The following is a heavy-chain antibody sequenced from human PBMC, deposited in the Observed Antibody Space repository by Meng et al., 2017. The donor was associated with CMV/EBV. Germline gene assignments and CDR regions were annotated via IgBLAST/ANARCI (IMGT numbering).Heavy chain of an antibody. D-gene: IGHD2-2*01. V-gene: IGHV1-69*05. CDR1: GGTFSSYA. CDR3: ARDRRYCSSTSCYQPPYYYYYGMDV. Sequence: SVKVSCKASGGTFSSYAISWVRQAPGQGLEWMGGIIPIFGTANYAQKFQGRVTITTDESTSTAYMELSSLRSEDTAVYYCARDRRYCSSTSCYQPPYYYYYGMDVWGQGTTVTVSS. CDR2: IIPIFGTA. J-gene: IGHJ6*02.